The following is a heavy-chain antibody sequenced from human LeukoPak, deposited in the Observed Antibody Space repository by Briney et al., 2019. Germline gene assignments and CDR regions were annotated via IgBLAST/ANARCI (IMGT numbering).Heavy chain of an antibody. V-gene: IGHV4-31*03. CDR3: ARVPDYSNKNWFDP. D-gene: IGHD4-11*01. CDR2: IYYSGST. Sequence: SQTLSLTCTVSGGSISSGNYYWSWIRQHPGKGPEWIGYIYYSGSTYYNPSLKSRVTISVDTSKNQFSLKLSSVTAADTAVYYCARVPDYSNKNWFDPWGQGTLVTVSS. J-gene: IGHJ5*02. CDR1: GGSISSGNYY.